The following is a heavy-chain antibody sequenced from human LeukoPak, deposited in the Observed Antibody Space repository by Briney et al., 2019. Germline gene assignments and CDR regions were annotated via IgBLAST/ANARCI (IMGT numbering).Heavy chain of an antibody. CDR3: AKVGLRLGGDY. CDR1: GFVFSSYA. V-gene: IGHV3-23*01. Sequence: GGPLRLSCAASGFVFSSYAMSWLRQAPGKGLEWVSTLSDSGGKTYYADSVKGRFTISRDNSKNTLYLQMNSVRAEDTAVYYCAKVGLRLGGDYWGQGTLVTVSS. D-gene: IGHD4-17*01. CDR2: LSDSGGKT. J-gene: IGHJ4*02.